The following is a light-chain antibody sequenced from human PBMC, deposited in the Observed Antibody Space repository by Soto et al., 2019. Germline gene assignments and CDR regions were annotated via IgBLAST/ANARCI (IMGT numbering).Light chain of an antibody. J-gene: IGKJ2*01. Sequence: EIVLTQSPGTLSLSPGERATLSCRASQSVSSGYLAWHQQRPGQAPRLLIYGASSRATGIPDKFSGSGSETDFILTISRLKPEDFAVYSWQQCGTFGQGTKLHIK. CDR3: QQCGT. CDR2: GAS. CDR1: QSVSSGY. V-gene: IGKV3-20*01.